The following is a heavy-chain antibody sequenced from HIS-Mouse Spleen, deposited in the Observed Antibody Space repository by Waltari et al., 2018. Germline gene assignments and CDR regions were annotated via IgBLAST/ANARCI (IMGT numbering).Heavy chain of an antibody. V-gene: IGHV4-39*07. CDR3: ARSGIAARFY. CDR2: IYYSGST. Sequence: QLQLQESGPGLVKPSETLSLTCPVPGGSIRSSSYSWGWIRQPPGKGLEWIGSIYYSGSTYYNPSLKSRVTISVDTSKNQFSLKLSSVTAADTAVYYCARSGIAARFYWGQGTLVTVSS. CDR1: GGSIRSSSYS. D-gene: IGHD6-6*01. J-gene: IGHJ4*02.